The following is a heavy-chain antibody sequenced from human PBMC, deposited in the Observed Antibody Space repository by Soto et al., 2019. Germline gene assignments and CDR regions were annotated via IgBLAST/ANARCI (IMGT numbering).Heavy chain of an antibody. V-gene: IGHV3-33*01. CDR3: ARDIVVVPGAFDI. CDR2: IWYDGSNK. Sequence: GRSMRLSCASSGFTFSSYGMHWVRQAPGKGLEWVAVIWYDGSNKYYADSVKGRFTISRDNSKNTLYLQMNSLRAEDTAVYYCARDIVVVPGAFDIWGQGTMVTVSS. J-gene: IGHJ3*02. D-gene: IGHD2-2*01. CDR1: GFTFSSYG.